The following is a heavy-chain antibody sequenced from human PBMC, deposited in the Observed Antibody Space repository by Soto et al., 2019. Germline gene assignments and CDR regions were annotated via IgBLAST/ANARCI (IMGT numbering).Heavy chain of an antibody. Sequence: SETLSLTCTVSGGSISSSSYYWGWIRQPPGKGLEWNGSNYYSGSTYYNPPLKSRVTISVDTSKNQFSLKLSSVTAADTAVYYCARQLIDPNFDYWGQGTLVTVSS. V-gene: IGHV4-39*01. CDR1: GGSISSSSYY. J-gene: IGHJ4*02. CDR3: ARQLIDPNFDY. CDR2: NYYSGST.